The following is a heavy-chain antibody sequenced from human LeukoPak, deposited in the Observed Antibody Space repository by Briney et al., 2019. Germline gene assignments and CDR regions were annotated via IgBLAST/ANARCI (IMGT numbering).Heavy chain of an antibody. D-gene: IGHD4-11*01. V-gene: IGHV4-38-2*02. CDR3: ARDPSTLTTGY. CDR1: GYSISSGYY. Sequence: SETLSLTCTVSGYSISSGYYWGWIQQPPGKGLEWIGSIYHSGSTYYNPSLKSRVTISVDTSKNQFSLKLSSVTAADTAVYYCARDPSTLTTGYWGQGTLVTVSS. J-gene: IGHJ4*02. CDR2: IYHSGST.